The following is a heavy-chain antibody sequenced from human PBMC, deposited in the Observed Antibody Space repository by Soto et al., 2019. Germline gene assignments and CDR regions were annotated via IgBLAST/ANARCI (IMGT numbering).Heavy chain of an antibody. CDR3: ARLRADIVVVPAAIWFDP. V-gene: IGHV4-4*02. J-gene: IGHJ5*02. Sequence: QVQLQESGPGLVKPSGTLSLTCAVSGGSISSSNWWSWVRQPPGKGLEWIGEIYHSGSTNYNPSLNSRLTVSVDKSKNQFSLKLSSVTAADTAVYYCARLRADIVVVPAAIWFDPWGQGTLVTVSS. CDR1: GGSISSSNW. CDR2: IYHSGST. D-gene: IGHD2-2*01.